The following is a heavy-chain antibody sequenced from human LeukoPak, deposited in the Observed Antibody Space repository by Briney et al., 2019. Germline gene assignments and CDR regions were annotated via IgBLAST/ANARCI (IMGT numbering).Heavy chain of an antibody. V-gene: IGHV3-23*01. CDR1: GFTFSSYA. CDR3: AKDVGQELQPAFDI. Sequence: GGSLRLSCAASGFTFSSYAMSWVRQAPGKGLEWVSAISGSGGSTYYADSVRGRFTIPRDNSKNTLYLQMNSLRAEDTAVYYCAKDVGQELQPAFDIWGQGTMVTVSS. D-gene: IGHD1-26*01. CDR2: ISGSGGST. J-gene: IGHJ3*02.